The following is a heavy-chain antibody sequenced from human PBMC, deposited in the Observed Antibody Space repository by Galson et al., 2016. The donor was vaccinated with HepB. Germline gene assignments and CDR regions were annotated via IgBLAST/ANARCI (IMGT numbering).Heavy chain of an antibody. Sequence: SETLSLTCTVSGGSISTYYWSWIRQPPGKGLEWIGYIYYSGSTNYNPSLKSRVSISLDTSKNQFSLNLSSVTAADTAIYYCARSPGEEWELRTFGYWGQGTLVTVSS. J-gene: IGHJ4*02. V-gene: IGHV4-59*01. CDR3: ARSPGEEWELRTFGY. D-gene: IGHD1-26*01. CDR2: IYYSGST. CDR1: GGSISTYY.